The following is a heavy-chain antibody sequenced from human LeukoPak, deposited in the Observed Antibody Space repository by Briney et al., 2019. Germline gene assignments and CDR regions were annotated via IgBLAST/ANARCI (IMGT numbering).Heavy chain of an antibody. CDR1: GGSFSGSY. Sequence: SETLSLTCAVYGGSFSGSYWSWIRQSPGKGLEWIGEIIHSGSTTYNPSLKSRVTISIDTSKNQVSLKLSSVTAADTAVYYCARGGGDWNDAYQNAFDIWDQGTMGTVSS. J-gene: IGHJ3*02. CDR2: IIHSGST. D-gene: IGHD1-1*01. CDR3: ARGGGDWNDAYQNAFDI. V-gene: IGHV4-34*01.